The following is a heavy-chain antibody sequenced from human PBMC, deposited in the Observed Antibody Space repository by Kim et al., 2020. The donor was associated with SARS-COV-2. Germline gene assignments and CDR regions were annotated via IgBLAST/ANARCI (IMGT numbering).Heavy chain of an antibody. Sequence: DTRYSPSFQGQVTISADKSISTAYLQWSSLKASDTAMYYCARRYDFQFDYWGQGTLVTVSS. V-gene: IGHV5-51*01. CDR3: ARRYDFQFDY. CDR2: DT. D-gene: IGHD3-3*01. J-gene: IGHJ4*02.